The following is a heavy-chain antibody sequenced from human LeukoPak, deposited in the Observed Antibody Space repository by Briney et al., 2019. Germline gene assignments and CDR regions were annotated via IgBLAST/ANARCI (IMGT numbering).Heavy chain of an antibody. CDR1: GGPIYSYY. Sequence: SQTLSLTCTVSGGPIYSYYWSWLRQTAGQGLEWIGRLYPGVSTNYNPSLKSRVTMSVDTSKNQFALKLSAVTAADTAVYYCARLKFYDSTGYSPGHYMDVWGKGTTVTVSS. V-gene: IGHV4-4*07. CDR3: ARLKFYDSTGYSPGHYMDV. CDR2: LYPGVST. D-gene: IGHD3-22*01. J-gene: IGHJ6*03.